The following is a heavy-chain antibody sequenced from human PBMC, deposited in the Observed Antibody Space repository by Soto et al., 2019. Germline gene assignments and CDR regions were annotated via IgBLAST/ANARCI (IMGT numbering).Heavy chain of an antibody. CDR1: GFTFSNYA. V-gene: IGHV3-23*01. Sequence: VQLLESGGGLVQPGGSLRLSCAAYGFTFSNYAMTWVRHAPGKGLEWVSVITGSGGGTYFVDSVKGRFTISRDNSKNTVYLQMNSLRAEDTAVYYCAKRPLTAAGFDYWGQGTLVTVSS. CDR2: ITGSGGGT. CDR3: AKRPLTAAGFDY. J-gene: IGHJ4*02. D-gene: IGHD6-13*01.